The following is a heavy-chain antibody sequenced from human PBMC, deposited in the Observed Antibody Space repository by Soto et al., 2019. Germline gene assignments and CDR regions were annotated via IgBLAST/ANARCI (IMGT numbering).Heavy chain of an antibody. CDR1: GYSISSSNW. CDR2: IYYSGTT. CDR3: ARREIQGPIDY. J-gene: IGHJ4*02. Sequence: SETLSLTCAVSGYSISSSNWWGWIRQPPGKGLEWIGYIYYSGTTYYNPSLKSRLTMSVDTSKNQFSLKLTSVTAVDTAVYYCARREIQGPIDYWGQGTLVTVSS. D-gene: IGHD1-26*01. V-gene: IGHV4-28*01.